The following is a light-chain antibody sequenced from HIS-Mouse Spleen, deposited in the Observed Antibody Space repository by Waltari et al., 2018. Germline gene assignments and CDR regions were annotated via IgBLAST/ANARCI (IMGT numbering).Light chain of an antibody. Sequence: QSALTQPASVSGSPGQSITISCTGTSSDVVGYNYVPWYQQHPGKAPKLMIYEVSNRPSGVSNCFSGSKSGNTASLTISGLQAEDEADYYCSSYTSSSTSVFGGGTKLTVL. J-gene: IGLJ3*02. CDR2: EVS. CDR3: SSYTSSSTSV. CDR1: SSDVVGYNY. V-gene: IGLV2-14*01.